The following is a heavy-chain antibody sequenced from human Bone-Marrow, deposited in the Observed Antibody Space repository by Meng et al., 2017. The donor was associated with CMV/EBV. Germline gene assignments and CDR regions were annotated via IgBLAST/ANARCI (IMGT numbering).Heavy chain of an antibody. Sequence: GESLKISCGASGFTFRSYAMHWVRQAPGKGLEWVSYISSSSSTMYYADSVKGRFTISRDNAKNSLYLQMNSLRAEDTAVYYCASIPIVGATIDYWGQGTLVTVSS. D-gene: IGHD1-26*01. CDR2: ISSSSSTM. J-gene: IGHJ4*02. CDR1: GFTFRSYA. V-gene: IGHV3-48*04. CDR3: ASIPIVGATIDY.